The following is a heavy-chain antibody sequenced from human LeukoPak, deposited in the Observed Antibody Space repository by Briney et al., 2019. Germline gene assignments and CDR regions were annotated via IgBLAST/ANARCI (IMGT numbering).Heavy chain of an antibody. CDR1: GYTFTGYY. J-gene: IGHJ4*02. V-gene: IGHV1-2*02. Sequence: GASVKVSCKASGYTFTGYYMHWVRQAPGQGLEWMGWINPNGGGTNYAQKFQGRVTMTRDTSISTAYMELSRLRSDDTAVYYCARDGKPWLVTSLFDYWGQGTLVTVSS. CDR2: INPNGGGT. CDR3: ARDGKPWLVTSLFDY. D-gene: IGHD6-19*01.